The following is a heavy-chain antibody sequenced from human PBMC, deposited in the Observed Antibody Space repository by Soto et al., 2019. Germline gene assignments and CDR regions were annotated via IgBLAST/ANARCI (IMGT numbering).Heavy chain of an antibody. CDR1: GFTFSNYA. CDR2: ISGSGGRT. CDR3: AKQDGYSGSRTSSTP. V-gene: IGHV3-23*01. Sequence: PGGSLRLSCAASGFTFSNYAMSWVRQAPGKGLEWVSEISGSGGRTDYADSVKGRFTISRDNSKNTLYLQMNSLRAEDTAVYYCAKQDGYSGSRTSSTPWGQGTLVTVSS. D-gene: IGHD4-4*01. J-gene: IGHJ5*02.